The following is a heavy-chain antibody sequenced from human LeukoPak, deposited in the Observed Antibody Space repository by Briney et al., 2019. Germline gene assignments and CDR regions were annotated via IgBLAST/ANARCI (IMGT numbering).Heavy chain of an antibody. V-gene: IGHV5-51*01. CDR2: IYPGDSDT. Sequence: GESLKISCKGSGYSFASQWIGWVRQMPGKDLEWMGSIYPGDSDTTYSPSFQGQVTISADKSISTAYLQWNGLKASDTAMYYCATSPGGYYGSDIFDYWGQGTLVTVSS. CDR1: GYSFASQW. J-gene: IGHJ4*02. CDR3: ATSPGGYYGSDIFDY. D-gene: IGHD3-10*01.